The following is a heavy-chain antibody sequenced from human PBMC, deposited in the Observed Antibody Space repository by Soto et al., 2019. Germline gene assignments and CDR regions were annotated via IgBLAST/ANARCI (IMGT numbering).Heavy chain of an antibody. CDR2: INAGNGNT. CDR3: ARDPGYSFGYT. Sequence: QVQLVQSGAEEKKPGASVKVSCKASGYTFTSYAMLWVRQAPGQRLEWMGWINAGNGNTKYSQKFQGRVTMTRDTSASTAYMELSSLRSEDTAVYYCARDPGYSFGYTWGQGTLVTVSS. V-gene: IGHV1-3*05. D-gene: IGHD5-18*01. CDR1: GYTFTSYA. J-gene: IGHJ5*02.